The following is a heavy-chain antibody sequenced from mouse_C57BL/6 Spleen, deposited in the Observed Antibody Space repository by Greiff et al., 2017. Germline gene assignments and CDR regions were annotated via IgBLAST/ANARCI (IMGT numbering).Heavy chain of an antibody. J-gene: IGHJ2*01. D-gene: IGHD2-3*01. Sequence: EVQRVESGGGLVKPGGSLKLSCAASGFTFSSYAMSWVRQTPEKRLEWVATISDGGSYTYYPDNVKGRFTISRDNAKNNLYLQMSHLKSEDTAMYYCARGFDGYYYYWGQGTTRTVSS. CDR2: ISDGGSYT. CDR1: GFTFSSYA. V-gene: IGHV5-4*01. CDR3: ARGFDGYYYY.